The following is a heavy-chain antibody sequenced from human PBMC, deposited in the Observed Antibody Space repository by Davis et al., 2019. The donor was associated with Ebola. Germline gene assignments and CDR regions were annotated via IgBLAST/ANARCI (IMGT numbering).Heavy chain of an antibody. CDR1: GGSISSYY. J-gene: IGHJ4*02. CDR2: IYYSGST. CDR3: ARQSGGIAAAGS. V-gene: IGHV4-59*08. D-gene: IGHD6-13*01. Sequence: SETLSLTCTVSGGSISSYYWSWIRQPPGKGLEWIGYIYYSGSTNYNPSLKSRVTISVDTSKNQFSLKLSSVTAADTAVYYCARQSGGIAAAGSWGQGTLVTVSS.